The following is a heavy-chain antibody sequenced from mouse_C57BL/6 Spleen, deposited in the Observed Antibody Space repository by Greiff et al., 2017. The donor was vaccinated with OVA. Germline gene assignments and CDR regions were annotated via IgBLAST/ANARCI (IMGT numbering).Heavy chain of an antibody. Sequence: VQGVESGAELVRPGTSVKVSCKASGYAFTNYLIEWVKQRPGQGLEWIGVINPGSGGTNYNEKFKGKATLTADKSSSTAYMQLSSLPSEDSAVFFCSSEGGYHGAMDYWGQGTSVTVSS. V-gene: IGHV1-54*01. J-gene: IGHJ4*01. CDR3: SSEGGYHGAMDY. CDR2: INPGSGGT. D-gene: IGHD2-14*01. CDR1: GYAFTNYL.